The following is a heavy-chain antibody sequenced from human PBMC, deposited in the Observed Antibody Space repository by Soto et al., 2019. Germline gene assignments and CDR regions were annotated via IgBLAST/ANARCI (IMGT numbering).Heavy chain of an antibody. Sequence: ASVKVSCKASGYTFTSYGISWVRQAPGQGLEWMGWISAYNGNTNYAQKLQGRVTMTTDTSTSTAYMELRSLRSDDTAVYYCARYRASGSNESIGWFDPGGKETLVTVSS. V-gene: IGHV1-18*01. J-gene: IGHJ5*02. D-gene: IGHD1-26*01. CDR2: ISAYNGNT. CDR1: GYTFTSYG. CDR3: ARYRASGSNESIGWFDP.